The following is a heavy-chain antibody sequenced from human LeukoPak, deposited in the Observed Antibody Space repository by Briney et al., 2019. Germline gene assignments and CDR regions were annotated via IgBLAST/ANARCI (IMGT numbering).Heavy chain of an antibody. J-gene: IGHJ6*02. D-gene: IGHD2-2*02. CDR2: S. CDR3: ARDGIVVVPAAIAHYYGMDV. V-gene: IGHV4-30-2*04. Sequence: SYYNPSLKSRVTISVDPSKNQFSLKLSSVTAADTAVYYCARDGIVVVPAAIAHYYGMDVWGQGTTVTVSS.